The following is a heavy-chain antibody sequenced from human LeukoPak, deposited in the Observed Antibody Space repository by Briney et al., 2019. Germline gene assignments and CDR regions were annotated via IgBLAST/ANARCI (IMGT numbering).Heavy chain of an antibody. J-gene: IGHJ6*02. Sequence: GGSLRLSCTASGLTFSNFGMHWVRQAPGKGLEWVAVISYDGSKKYYADSVKGRFTISRDNAKNSLYLQMNSLRAEDTAVYYCARSGESCSSTSCYGWGYYYGMDVWGQGTTVTVSS. CDR2: ISYDGSKK. V-gene: IGHV3-30*03. CDR3: ARSGESCSSTSCYGWGYYYGMDV. CDR1: GLTFSNFG. D-gene: IGHD2-2*01.